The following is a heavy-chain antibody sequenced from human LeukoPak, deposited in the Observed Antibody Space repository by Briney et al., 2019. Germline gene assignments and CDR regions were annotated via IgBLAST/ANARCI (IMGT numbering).Heavy chain of an antibody. CDR3: AKDGARHLKIVGATHFDY. D-gene: IGHD1-26*01. V-gene: IGHV3-23*01. J-gene: IGHJ4*02. CDR2: ISGSGGST. CDR1: GFTFSSYA. Sequence: PGGSLRLSCAASGFTFSSYAMSWARQAPGKGLEWVSAISGSGGSTYYADSVKGRFTISRDNSKNTLYLQMNSLRAEDTAVYYCAKDGARHLKIVGATHFDYWGQGTLVTVSS.